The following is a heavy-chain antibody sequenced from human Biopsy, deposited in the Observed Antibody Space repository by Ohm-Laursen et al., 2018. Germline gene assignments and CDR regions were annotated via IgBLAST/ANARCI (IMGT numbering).Heavy chain of an antibody. CDR2: VYSSGST. CDR1: SGSISGYY. Sequence: SDTLSLTCTVSSGSISGYYWTWIRQAPGKGLEFIGYVYSSGSTNYNPSLKSRATISLDTSRNQFSLKLNSVTAADTAVYYCARRPYGGTRYWYFDLWGRGTLVTVSS. CDR3: ARRPYGGTRYWYFDL. J-gene: IGHJ2*01. D-gene: IGHD4-23*01. V-gene: IGHV4-59*07.